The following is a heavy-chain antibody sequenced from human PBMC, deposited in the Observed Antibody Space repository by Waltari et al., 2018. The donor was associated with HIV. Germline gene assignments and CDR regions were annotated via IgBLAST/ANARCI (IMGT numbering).Heavy chain of an antibody. CDR3: ARPQERGFWSGYSSVGDV. CDR1: GFTFSSYG. CDR2: ISFDESTK. D-gene: IGHD3-3*01. V-gene: IGHV3-30*03. J-gene: IGHJ6*02. Sequence: QVQLVESGGGVVQPGRSLRLPCAASGFTFSSYGMHGVRQAPGKGLEWVAVISFDESTKYSADSVKGRFTISRDNSKNTLYLQMNSLRPEDTAVYYCARPQERGFWSGYSSVGDVWGQGTTVTVSS.